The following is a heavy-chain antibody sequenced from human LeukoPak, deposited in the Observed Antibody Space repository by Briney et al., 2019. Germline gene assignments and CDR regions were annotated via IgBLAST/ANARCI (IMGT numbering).Heavy chain of an antibody. V-gene: IGHV3-9*01. Sequence: GRSLRLSCAASGFTFDDYAMHWVRQAPGKGLEWVSGISWNSGSIGYADSVKGRFTISRDNSKNTLYLQMNSLRAEDTAVYYCARDGPRLYSSSWYDAFDIWGQGTMVTVSS. CDR2: ISWNSGSI. CDR1: GFTFDDYA. J-gene: IGHJ3*02. CDR3: ARDGPRLYSSSWYDAFDI. D-gene: IGHD6-13*01.